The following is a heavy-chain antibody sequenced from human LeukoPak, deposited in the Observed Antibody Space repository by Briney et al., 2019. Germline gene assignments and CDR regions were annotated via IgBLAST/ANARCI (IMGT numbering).Heavy chain of an antibody. CDR3: ARIYDFWSGCYYMDV. V-gene: IGHV4-61*02. CDR2: IYTSGST. J-gene: IGHJ6*03. Sequence: SETLSLTRTVSGGSISSGSYYWSWIRQPAGKGLEWIGRIYTSGSTNYNPSLKSRVTISVDTTKNQFSLKLRSVTAADTAVYYCARIYDFWSGCYYMDVWGKGTTVTVSS. D-gene: IGHD3-3*01. CDR1: GGSISSGSYY.